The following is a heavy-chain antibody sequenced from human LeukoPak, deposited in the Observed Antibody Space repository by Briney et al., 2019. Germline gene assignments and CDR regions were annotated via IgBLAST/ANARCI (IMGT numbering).Heavy chain of an antibody. Sequence: GASVKVSCKASGGTFSSYAISWVRQAPGQGLEWVGGIIPILGTANYAQKFQGRVTITADESTSTAYMELSSLISEDTAVYYCARGQASSFWSGYYTFDYWGQGTPVTVSS. CDR3: ARGQASSFWSGYYTFDY. CDR1: GGTFSSYA. V-gene: IGHV1-69*13. J-gene: IGHJ4*02. CDR2: IIPILGTA. D-gene: IGHD3-3*01.